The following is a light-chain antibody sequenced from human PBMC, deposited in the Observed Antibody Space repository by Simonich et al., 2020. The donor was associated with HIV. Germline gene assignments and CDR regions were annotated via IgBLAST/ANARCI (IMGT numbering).Light chain of an antibody. CDR2: WAS. V-gene: IGKV4-1*01. CDR1: RTILYSSNNKNY. J-gene: IGKJ1*01. CDR3: QQYYSTPPT. Sequence: DIVLTQSPDSLAVSLGERATINCKSSRTILYSSNNKNYLAWYQQKPGQPPKLLIYWASSRKSGVPDRFSARGSGTDFTLTISSLQAEDVAVYSCQQYYSTPPTFGQGTKVEIK.